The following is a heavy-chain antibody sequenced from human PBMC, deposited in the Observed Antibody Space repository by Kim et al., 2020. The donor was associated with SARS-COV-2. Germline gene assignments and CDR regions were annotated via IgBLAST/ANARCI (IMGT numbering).Heavy chain of an antibody. CDR1: GGSISSSSYY. Sequence: SETLSLTCTVSGGSISSSSYYWGWIRQPPGKGLEWIGSIYYSGSTYNNPSLKSRVTISVDTSKNQFSLKLSSVTAADTAVYYCARHDPQWLRFESYFDYWGQGTLVTVSS. V-gene: IGHV4-39*01. J-gene: IGHJ4*02. D-gene: IGHD5-12*01. CDR2: IYYSGST. CDR3: ARHDPQWLRFESYFDY.